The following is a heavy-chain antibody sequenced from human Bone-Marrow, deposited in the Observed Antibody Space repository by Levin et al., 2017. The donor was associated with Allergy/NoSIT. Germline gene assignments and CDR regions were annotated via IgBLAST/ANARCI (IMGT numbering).Heavy chain of an antibody. J-gene: IGHJ4*02. CDR1: GYIFTEYY. D-gene: IGHD4-23*01. CDR3: ARGWGQGGNNPVDS. CDR2: LNPYSDAT. V-gene: IGHV1-2*02. Sequence: ASVKVSCKASGYIFTEYYLHWVRQAPGQGLEWMGWLNPYSDATNYAQKFQGRVTLTMNSSSSTAYMELSRVRSDDPAVYYCARGWGQGGNNPVDSWGQGTLVTISS.